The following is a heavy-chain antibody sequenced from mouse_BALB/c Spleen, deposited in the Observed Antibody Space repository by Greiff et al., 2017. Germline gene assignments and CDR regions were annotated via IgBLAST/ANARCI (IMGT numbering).Heavy chain of an antibody. Sequence: DVKLQESGAELVKPGASVKLSCTASGFNIKDTYMHWVKQRPEQGLEWIGRIDPANGNTKYDPKFQGKATITADTSSNTAYLQLSSLTSEDTAVYYCARGYYRSLMDYWGQGTSVTVSS. CDR2: IDPANGNT. J-gene: IGHJ4*01. V-gene: IGHV14-3*02. CDR1: GFNIKDTY. CDR3: ARGYYRSLMDY. D-gene: IGHD2-14*01.